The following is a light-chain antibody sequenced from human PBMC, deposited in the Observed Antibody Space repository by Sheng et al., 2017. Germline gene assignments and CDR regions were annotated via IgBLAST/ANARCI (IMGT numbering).Light chain of an antibody. CDR2: NVH. V-gene: IGLV2-14*03. J-gene: IGLJ2*01. CDR1: SSDVGGYDH. CDR3: SSYSSISTLL. Sequence: QSALTQPASVSGSPGQSITISCTGISSDVGGYDHVSWYQNHPGRPPRLILYNVHDRPSGVSYRFSGSKSGNTASLTISGLQPEDEADYYCSSYSSISTLLFGGGTKVTVL.